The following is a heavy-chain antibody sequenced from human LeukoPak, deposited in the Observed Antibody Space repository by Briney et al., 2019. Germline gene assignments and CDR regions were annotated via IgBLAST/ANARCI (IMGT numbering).Heavy chain of an antibody. CDR2: IYYSGST. CDR3: ARRDVWGSYRFDY. V-gene: IGHV4-39*07. D-gene: IGHD3-16*02. J-gene: IGHJ4*02. Sequence: SETLSLTCTVSGGSISSYYWSWIRQPPGKGLEWIGSIYYSGSTYYNPSLKSRVTISVDTSKNQFSLKLSSVTAADTAVYYCARRDVWGSYRFDYWGQGTLVTVSS. CDR1: GGSISSYY.